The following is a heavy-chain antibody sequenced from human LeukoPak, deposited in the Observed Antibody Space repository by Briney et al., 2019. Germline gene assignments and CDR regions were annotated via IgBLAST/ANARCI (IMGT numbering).Heavy chain of an antibody. D-gene: IGHD6-13*01. CDR3: ARARRILAAAGNFDY. J-gene: IGHJ4*02. V-gene: IGHV3-7*01. CDR1: GFTFSSYW. Sequence: GGSLRLSCAASGFTFSSYWMSWVRQAPGKGLEWVANIKQDGSEKYYVASVKGRFTISRDNAKNSLYLQMNSLRAEDTAVYYCARARRILAAAGNFDYWGQGTLVTVSS. CDR2: IKQDGSEK.